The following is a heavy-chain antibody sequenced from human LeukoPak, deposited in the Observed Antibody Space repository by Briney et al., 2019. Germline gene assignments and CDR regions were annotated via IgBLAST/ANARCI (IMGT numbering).Heavy chain of an antibody. CDR1: GYTFTSYY. CDR2: IIPIFGTA. J-gene: IGHJ6*02. V-gene: IGHV1-69*13. D-gene: IGHD5-18*01. Sequence: SVKVSCKASGYTFTSYYMHWVRQAPGQGLGWMGGIIPIFGTANYARKFQGRVTITADESTSTAYMELSSLRSEDTAVYYCARRRLDTAMVDQDYYYYGMDVWGQGTTVTVSS. CDR3: ARRRLDTAMVDQDYYYYGMDV.